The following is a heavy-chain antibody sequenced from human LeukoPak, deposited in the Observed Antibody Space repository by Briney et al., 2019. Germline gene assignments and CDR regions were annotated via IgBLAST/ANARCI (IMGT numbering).Heavy chain of an antibody. J-gene: IGHJ2*01. CDR3: ARDYCSSTSCYKGGWYFDL. Sequence: GASVKVSCKASGYTFSSYHIHWVRQAPGQGLEWMGWISAYNGNTNYAQKLQGRVTMTTDTSTSTAYMELRSLRSDDTAVYYCARDYCSSTSCYKGGWYFDLWGRGTLVTVSS. D-gene: IGHD2-2*02. CDR2: ISAYNGNT. CDR1: GYTFSSYH. V-gene: IGHV1-18*04.